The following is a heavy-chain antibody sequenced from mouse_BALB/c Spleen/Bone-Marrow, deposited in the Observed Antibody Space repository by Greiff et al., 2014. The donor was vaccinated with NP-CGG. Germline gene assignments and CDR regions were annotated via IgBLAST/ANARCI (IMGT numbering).Heavy chain of an antibody. CDR1: GFDFSRYW. CDR2: INPDSSTI. CDR3: ARLGYYGAMEY. J-gene: IGHJ4*01. V-gene: IGHV4-1*02. D-gene: IGHD1-1*01. Sequence: EVQLQQSGGGLVQPGGSLKLSCAASGFDFSRYWMSWVRQAPGKGLEWIGEINPDSSTINYTPSLKDKFIISRDNAKNTLYLQMSKVRSEDTALYYCARLGYYGAMEYWGQGTSVTVSS.